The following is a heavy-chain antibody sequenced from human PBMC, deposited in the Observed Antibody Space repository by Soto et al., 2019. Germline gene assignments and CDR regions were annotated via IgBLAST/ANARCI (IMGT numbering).Heavy chain of an antibody. J-gene: IGHJ3*01. D-gene: IGHD3-22*01. CDR3: ARDYLAAYYYDSSGFFDL. Sequence: SETLSLTCTVSGGSISSYYWSWIRQPPGKGLEWIGYIYYSVSTNYNPSLKSRVTISVDTSKNQFSLKLSSVTAADTAVYYCARDYLAAYYYDSSGFFDLWGLETMVTVS. CDR1: GGSISSYY. CDR2: IYYSVST. V-gene: IGHV4-59*01.